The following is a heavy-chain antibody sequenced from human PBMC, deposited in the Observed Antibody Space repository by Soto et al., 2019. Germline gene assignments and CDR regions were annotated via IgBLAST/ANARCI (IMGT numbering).Heavy chain of an antibody. CDR3: ARRIAAAGAYYYYYGMDV. Sequence: QVQLVQSGAEVKKPGSSVKVSCKASGGTFSSYAISWVRQAPGQGLEWMGGIIPIFGTANYAQKFQGRVTITADESTCTAYMELSSLRSEDTAVYYCARRIAAAGAYYYYYGMDVWGQGTTVTVSS. D-gene: IGHD6-13*01. J-gene: IGHJ6*02. V-gene: IGHV1-69*01. CDR2: IIPIFGTA. CDR1: GGTFSSYA.